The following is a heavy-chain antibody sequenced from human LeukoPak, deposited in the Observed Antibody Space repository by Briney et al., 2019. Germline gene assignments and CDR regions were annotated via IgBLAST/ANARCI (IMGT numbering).Heavy chain of an antibody. CDR2: IYHSGST. CDR1: GYSISSGYY. J-gene: IGHJ5*02. D-gene: IGHD3-10*01. CDR3: ARVITMVRGVYSPVVFDRFDP. Sequence: SETLSLTCAVSGYSISSGYYWGGIRQPPGKGLEWIGSIYHSGSTYYNPSLKSRVTISVDTSKNQFSLKLSSVTAADTAVYYCARVITMVRGVYSPVVFDRFDPWGQGTLVTVSS. V-gene: IGHV4-38-2*01.